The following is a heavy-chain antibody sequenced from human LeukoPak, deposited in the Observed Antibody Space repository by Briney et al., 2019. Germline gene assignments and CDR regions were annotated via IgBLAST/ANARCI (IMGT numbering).Heavy chain of an antibody. CDR1: GGSIYSYY. Sequence: SETLSLACTVSGGSIYSYYWSRIRQPAGKGLEWIGHIYTSGSTNYNPSLKSRVTISVDTSKNQFSLKLNLVADAATTVYYCARDFSGYSKFDYWGQGVLVTVSS. V-gene: IGHV4-4*07. CDR2: IYTSGST. D-gene: IGHD5-12*01. J-gene: IGHJ4*02. CDR3: ARDFSGYSKFDY.